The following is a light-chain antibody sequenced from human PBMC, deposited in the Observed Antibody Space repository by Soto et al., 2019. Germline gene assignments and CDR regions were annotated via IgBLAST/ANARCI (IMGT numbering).Light chain of an antibody. J-gene: IGLJ2*01. CDR2: DVT. V-gene: IGLV2-14*01. Sequence: QSALTQPASVSGSPGQSITISCTGTSSDVGGYNYVSWYQQHPGKAPKLMIFDVTYRPSGVSNRFSGSKSGNTASPTISGLQPEDEADYYCSSYTSSSTLEVFGGGTKLTVL. CDR1: SSDVGGYNY. CDR3: SSYTSSSTLEV.